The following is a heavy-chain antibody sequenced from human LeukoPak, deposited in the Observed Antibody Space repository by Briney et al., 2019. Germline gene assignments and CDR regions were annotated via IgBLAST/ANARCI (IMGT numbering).Heavy chain of an antibody. J-gene: IGHJ4*02. CDR3: AHSVDSAMVN. D-gene: IGHD5-18*01. CDR2: IYWDDDK. Sequence: SGPTLGKPTQTLTLTCTFSGFSLSTSGVHVGWIRQPPGKALEWLALIYWDDDKRCSPSLKSRLTITKDTSKNLVVLTMTNIDPVDTATYYCAHSVDSAMVNWGQGTLVTVSS. V-gene: IGHV2-5*02. CDR1: GFSLSTSGVH.